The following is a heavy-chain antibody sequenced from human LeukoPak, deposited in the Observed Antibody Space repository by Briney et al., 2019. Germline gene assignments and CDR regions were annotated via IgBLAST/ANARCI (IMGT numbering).Heavy chain of an antibody. CDR3: ARATAMAAKALGY. Sequence: ASVKVSCKASGYTFTSYYMHWVRQAPGQGLEWMGLINPTGGSTGYAQKFQGRVTMTRNTSISTAYMELSSLRSEDTAVYYCARATAMAAKALGYWGQGTLVTVSS. J-gene: IGHJ4*02. D-gene: IGHD5-18*01. CDR1: GYTFTSYY. CDR2: INPTGGST. V-gene: IGHV1-46*01.